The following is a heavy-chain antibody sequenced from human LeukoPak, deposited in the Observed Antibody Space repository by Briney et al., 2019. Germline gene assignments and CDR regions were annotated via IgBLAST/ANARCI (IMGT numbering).Heavy chain of an antibody. J-gene: IGHJ2*01. CDR2: INHSGST. Sequence: PSETLSLTCTVSGGSISSYYWSWIRQPPGKGLEWIGEINHSGSTNYNPSLKSRVTISVDTSKNQFSLKLSSVTAADTAVYYCASTYGDYTFGLWYFDLWGRGTLVTVSS. CDR3: ASTYGDYTFGLWYFDL. D-gene: IGHD4-17*01. V-gene: IGHV4-34*01. CDR1: GGSISSYY.